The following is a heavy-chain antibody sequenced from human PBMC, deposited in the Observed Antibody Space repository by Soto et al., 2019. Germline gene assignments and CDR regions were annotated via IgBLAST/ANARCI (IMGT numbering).Heavy chain of an antibody. CDR2: IYDSGSP. CDR1: GGSISVYY. Sequence: LRETLSLTCTISGGSISVYYWSWIRQPPGQALEWIGYIYDSGSPYYNPSLRSRVIISADTSKNQISLKLTSATAADTAVYYCARGVGSSPPRYWGRGTLVTVSS. D-gene: IGHD1-26*01. J-gene: IGHJ4*02. CDR3: ARGVGSSPPRY. V-gene: IGHV4-59*01.